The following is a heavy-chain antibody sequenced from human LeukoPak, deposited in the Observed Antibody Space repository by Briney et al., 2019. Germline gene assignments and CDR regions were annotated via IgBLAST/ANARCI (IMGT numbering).Heavy chain of an antibody. CDR1: GYTFTSYG. CDR2: ISAYNGNT. D-gene: IGHD1-1*01. J-gene: IGHJ6*02. V-gene: IGHV1-18*01. Sequence: ASVKVSCKASGYTFTSYGISWVRPAPGQGLEWMGWISAYNGNTNYAQKLQGRVTMTTDTSKSTAYMELRSLRSDDTAVYYCARGQGWNDLSCMDVWGQGTTVTVSS. CDR3: ARGQGWNDLSCMDV.